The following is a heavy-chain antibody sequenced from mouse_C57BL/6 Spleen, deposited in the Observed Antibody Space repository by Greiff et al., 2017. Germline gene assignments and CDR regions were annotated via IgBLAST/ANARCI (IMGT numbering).Heavy chain of an antibody. CDR2: INPSNGGT. D-gene: IGHD1-1*01. V-gene: IGHV1-53*01. CDR3: AREPYYYGSSYYAMDY. J-gene: IGHJ4*01. Sequence: QVQLQQPGTELVKPGASVKLSCKASGYTFTSYWMHWVKQRPGQGLEWIGNINPSNGGTNYNEKFKSKATLTVDKSSSTAYMQLSSLTSEDSAVYYCAREPYYYGSSYYAMDYWGQGTSVTVSS. CDR1: GYTFTSYW.